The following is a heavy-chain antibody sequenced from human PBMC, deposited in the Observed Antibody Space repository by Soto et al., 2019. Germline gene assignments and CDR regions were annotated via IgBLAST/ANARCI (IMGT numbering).Heavy chain of an antibody. CDR1: GFTFSSYG. CDR3: AKEERVTGGMDV. Sequence: QVQLVESGGGVVQPGRSLRLSCAASGFTFSSYGMHWVRQAPGKGLEWVAVISYDGSNKYCADSVKGRFTISRDNSKNTLYLQMNSLRAEDTAVYYCAKEERVTGGMDVWGQGTTVTVSS. D-gene: IGHD2-21*02. CDR2: ISYDGSNK. V-gene: IGHV3-30*18. J-gene: IGHJ6*02.